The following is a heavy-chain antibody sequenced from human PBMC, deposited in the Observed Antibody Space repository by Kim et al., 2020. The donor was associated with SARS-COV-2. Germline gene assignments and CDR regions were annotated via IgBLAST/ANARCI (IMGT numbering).Heavy chain of an antibody. CDR1: GSTLNSFS. CDR2: IVPVLGRT. J-gene: IGHJ4*02. CDR3: ARDWRAAAMFAGVD. D-gene: IGHD6-25*01. V-gene: IGHV1-69*13. Sequence: SVKVSCEASGSTLNSFSISWVRQAPGQGLEWVGGIVPVLGRTNYAQKFQGRVTISADESTSTVYMELSSLGSEDTSVYYCARDWRAAAMFAGVDWGQGTLVTVSS.